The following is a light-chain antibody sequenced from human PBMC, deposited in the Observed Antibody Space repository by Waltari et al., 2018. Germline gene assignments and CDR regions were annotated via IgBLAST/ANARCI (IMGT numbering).Light chain of an antibody. CDR3: MFWPNNVWV. J-gene: IGLJ3*02. Sequence: QPVLTQPPSSSASPGASARLTCTLPSAINVGAFILYWYQQQPGSPPRFPLYYKSDSEKAQGSGVPSRFSGSKDASANAGILVISGLQSEDEADYYCMFWPNNVWVFGGGTKLTVL. CDR2: YKSDSEK. CDR1: SAINVGAFI. V-gene: IGLV5-37*01.